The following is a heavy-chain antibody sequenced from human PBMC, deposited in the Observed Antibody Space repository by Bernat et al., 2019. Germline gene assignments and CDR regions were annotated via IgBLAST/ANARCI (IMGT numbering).Heavy chain of an antibody. CDR2: IRSKAYGGTT. CDR1: GFTFGDYA. Sequence: EVQLVESGGGLVQPGRSLRLPCTASGFTFGDYAMSWFRQAPGKGLEWVGFIRSKAYGGTTEYAASVKGRFTISGDDSKSIAYLQMNSLKTEDTAVYYCTRDHNYYDFWSGYFDYWGQGTLVTVSS. J-gene: IGHJ4*02. D-gene: IGHD3-3*01. V-gene: IGHV3-49*03. CDR3: TRDHNYYDFWSGYFDY.